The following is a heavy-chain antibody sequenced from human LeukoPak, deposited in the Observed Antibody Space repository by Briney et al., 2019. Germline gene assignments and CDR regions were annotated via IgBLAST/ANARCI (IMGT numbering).Heavy chain of an antibody. D-gene: IGHD2-15*01. CDR1: GYSFTDYW. CDR3: ARQAGYCSGGSCYSWFDP. V-gene: IGHV5-51*01. CDR2: IYPGDSDT. J-gene: IGHJ5*02. Sequence: GESLKISCKGSGYSFTDYWIGWVRQMPGKGLEWMGIIYPGDSDTRYSPSFQGQVTISADKPISTAYLQWSSLKASDTAMYYCARQAGYCSGGSCYSWFDPWGQGTLVTVSS.